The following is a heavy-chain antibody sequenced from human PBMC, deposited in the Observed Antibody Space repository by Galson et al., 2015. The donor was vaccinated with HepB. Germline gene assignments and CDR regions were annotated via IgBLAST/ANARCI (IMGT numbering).Heavy chain of an antibody. D-gene: IGHD3-9*01. V-gene: IGHV4-39*01. CDR2: IYYSGNT. CDR1: GRSISGSGSY. J-gene: IGHJ4*02. CDR3: ARPHYETLTGAARFDS. Sequence: SETLSLTCTVSGRSISGSGSYWGWIRQPPGKGLEWIGNIYYSGNTYYNPSLKSRVTISVDTSQNQFSLTLSSVTAADTALYYCARPHYETLTGAARFDSWGQGILVSVSS.